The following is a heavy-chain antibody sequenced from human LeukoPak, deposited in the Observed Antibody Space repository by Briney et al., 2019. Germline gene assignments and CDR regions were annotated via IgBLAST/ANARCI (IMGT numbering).Heavy chain of an antibody. Sequence: SETLSLTCAVYGGSFSGYAWSWIRQPPGKGLEWVGEINQSGSTNYNPSLKSRVTISVDTSKNQFSLKLSSVTAADTAVYYCARASGLAARGADYWGQGTLVTVSS. J-gene: IGHJ4*02. V-gene: IGHV4-34*01. CDR1: GGSFSGYA. CDR3: ARASGLAARGADY. CDR2: INQSGST. D-gene: IGHD6-6*01.